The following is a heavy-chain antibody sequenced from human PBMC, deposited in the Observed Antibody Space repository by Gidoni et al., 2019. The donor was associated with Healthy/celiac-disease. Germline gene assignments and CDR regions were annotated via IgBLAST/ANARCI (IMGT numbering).Heavy chain of an antibody. J-gene: IGHJ3*02. Sequence: EVQLLESGGGLVQPGGSLRLSCAASGFTFSSYAMSWVRQAPGKGLEWVSAISGSGGSTYYADSVNGRFTISRDNSKNTLYLQMNSLRAEDTAVYYCAKDYGLLGAFDIWGQGTMVTVSS. CDR1: GFTFSSYA. D-gene: IGHD4-17*01. V-gene: IGHV3-23*01. CDR3: AKDYGLLGAFDI. CDR2: ISGSGGST.